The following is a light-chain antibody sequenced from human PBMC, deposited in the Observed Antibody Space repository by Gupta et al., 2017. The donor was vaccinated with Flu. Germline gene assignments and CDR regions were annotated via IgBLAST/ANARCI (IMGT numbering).Light chain of an antibody. CDR2: ESS. CDR1: QNIHTY. Sequence: DIQMTQSPATLSASVGDRVTISCQASQNIHTYLAWYQQKPGKAPNLLISESSSLESGGPPRFSDSGSGTEFTLTIDTLQPEDFATYYCQQDHLFPITFGGGTKVDI. J-gene: IGKJ4*01. CDR3: QQDHLFPIT. V-gene: IGKV1-5*03.